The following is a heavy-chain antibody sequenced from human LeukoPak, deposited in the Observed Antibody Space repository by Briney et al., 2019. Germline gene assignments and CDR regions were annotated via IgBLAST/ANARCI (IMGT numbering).Heavy chain of an antibody. CDR3: ARSGIGRAFDI. Sequence: PGGSLRLSCTASSFTINNFWMHWVRQGPGKGLEWVSRINSDATTTTYGGSVKGRFTVSRDNAKNMVYLEMNSLRGDDTAVYYCARSGIGRAFDIWGQGATVTVSS. D-gene: IGHD1-1*01. CDR1: SFTINNFW. J-gene: IGHJ3*02. V-gene: IGHV3-74*03. CDR2: INSDATTT.